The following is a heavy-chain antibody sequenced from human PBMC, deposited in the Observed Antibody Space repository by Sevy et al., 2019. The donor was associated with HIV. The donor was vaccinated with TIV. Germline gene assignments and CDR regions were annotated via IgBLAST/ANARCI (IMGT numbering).Heavy chain of an antibody. Sequence: GGSLRLSCTASGFSFSSYAMSWVRQAPGKGLEWVSTIIGSGVRTYSADSVKGRLTISRDNSKNTLYLQMTSLRAEDTAVYYCAKDFHDYGDFYFDYWGRGTLVTVSS. CDR2: IIGSGVRT. J-gene: IGHJ4*02. CDR3: AKDFHDYGDFYFDY. D-gene: IGHD4-17*01. CDR1: GFSFSSYA. V-gene: IGHV3-23*01.